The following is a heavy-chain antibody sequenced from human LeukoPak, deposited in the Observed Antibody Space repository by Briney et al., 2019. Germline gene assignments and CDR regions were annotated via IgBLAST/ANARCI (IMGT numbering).Heavy chain of an antibody. CDR2: IYHSGST. CDR1: GGSISSGGYY. D-gene: IGHD3-22*01. CDR3: ARGGGYYDSSGTLDY. J-gene: IGHJ4*02. Sequence: SETLSLTCTVSGGSISSGGYYWSWIRQPPGKGLEWIGYIYHSGSTYYNPSLKSRVTISVDTSKNQFSLKLSSVTAADTAVYYCARGGGYYDSSGTLDYWGQGTLVTVSS. V-gene: IGHV4-30-2*01.